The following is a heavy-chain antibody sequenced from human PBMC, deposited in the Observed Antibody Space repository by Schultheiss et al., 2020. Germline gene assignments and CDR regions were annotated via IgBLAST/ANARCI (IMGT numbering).Heavy chain of an antibody. J-gene: IGHJ5*02. CDR1: GGTFSSYG. D-gene: IGHD5-12*01. CDR2: ISAYNGNT. V-gene: IGHV1-18*01. Sequence: ASVKVSCKASGGTFSSYGISWVRQAPGQGLEWMGWISAYNGNTNYAQKLQGRVTMTTDTSTSTAYMELRSLRSDDTAVYYCARRVVATIWRGNWFDPWGQGTLVTVSS. CDR3: ARRVVATIWRGNWFDP.